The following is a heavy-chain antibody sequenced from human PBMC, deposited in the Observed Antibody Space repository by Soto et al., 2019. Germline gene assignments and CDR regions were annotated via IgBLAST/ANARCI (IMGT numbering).Heavy chain of an antibody. CDR2: IYYSGST. CDR1: GGSISSGGYY. CDR3: ARRLITFGGVIGHFDY. Sequence: QVQLQESGPGLVKPSQTLSLTCTVSGGSISSGGYYWRWIRQHPGKGLEWIGYIYYSGSTYYNPSLKSRVTISVDTSKNQFSLKLSSVTAADTAVYYCARRLITFGGVIGHFDYWGQGTLVTVSS. D-gene: IGHD3-16*02. V-gene: IGHV4-31*03. J-gene: IGHJ4*02.